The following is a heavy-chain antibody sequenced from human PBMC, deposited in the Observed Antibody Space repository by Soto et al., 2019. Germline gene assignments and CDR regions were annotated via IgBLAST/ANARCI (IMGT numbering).Heavy chain of an antibody. D-gene: IGHD5-12*01. CDR1: GGSISSYY. J-gene: IGHJ1*01. Sequence: SETLSLTCTVSGGSISSYYWSWIRQPPGKGLEWIGYIYYSGSTNYNPSLKSRVTISVDTSKNQFSLKLSSVTAADTAVYYCATGSGYDSAEYFQHWGQGTLVTVSS. CDR3: ATGSGYDSAEYFQH. CDR2: IYYSGST. V-gene: IGHV4-59*01.